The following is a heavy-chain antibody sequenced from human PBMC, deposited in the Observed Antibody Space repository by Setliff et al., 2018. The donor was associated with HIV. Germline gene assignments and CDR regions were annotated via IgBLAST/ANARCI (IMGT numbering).Heavy chain of an antibody. CDR2: IEFDGKNE. J-gene: IGHJ4*02. V-gene: IGHV3-30*19. CDR3: AREPCSGGSCYSGYFDY. Sequence: LRLSCAASGFTFRRYGMHWVRRAPGKGLEWVASIEFDGKNEYYADSVKGRFTISRDNSKNMLYLQMNNLRADDTAVYYCAREPCSGGSCYSGYFDYWGQGTLGTVSS. D-gene: IGHD2-15*01. CDR1: GFTFRRYG.